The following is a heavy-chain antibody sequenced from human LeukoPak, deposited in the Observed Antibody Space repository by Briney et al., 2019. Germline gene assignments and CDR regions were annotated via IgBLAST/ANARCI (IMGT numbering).Heavy chain of an antibody. D-gene: IGHD2-21*02. CDR3: AKETDGVDAFDI. CDR2: ISYDGSNK. CDR1: GFTLSSYG. J-gene: IGHJ3*02. Sequence: GGSLGLSCAASGFTLSSYGIHWVRQAPGKGLEWVAVISYDGSNKYYADSVKGRFTISRDNSKNTLYLQMNSLRAEDTAVYYCAKETDGVDAFDIWGQGTMVTVSS. V-gene: IGHV3-30*18.